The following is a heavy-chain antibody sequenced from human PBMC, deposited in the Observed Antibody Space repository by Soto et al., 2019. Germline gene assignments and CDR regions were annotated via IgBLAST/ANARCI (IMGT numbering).Heavy chain of an antibody. Sequence: QVQLEQSGVEVKQPGSSVRVSCKTSGGTFSTYAINWVRQAPGQGLEWMGAIVPLFGTADYSQKFQGRVTIAADESTSTAYVELSSLRFDNTAVYFCARPKGTYSSGYYYFDFWGQGTLVTVSS. D-gene: IGHD6-19*01. J-gene: IGHJ4*02. CDR1: GGTFSTYA. CDR3: ARPKGTYSSGYYYFDF. V-gene: IGHV1-69*01. CDR2: IVPLFGTA.